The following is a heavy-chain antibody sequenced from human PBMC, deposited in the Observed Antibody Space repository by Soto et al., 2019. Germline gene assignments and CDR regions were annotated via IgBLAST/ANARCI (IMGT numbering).Heavy chain of an antibody. Sequence: QVQLVQSGAEVKKPGASVKVSCKASGYTFTSYGISWARQAPGQGLEWMGWSSAYNGNTTYAQKLQGRVTVTTDISTSTAYMGLRSLRSDDTAVYYCGRGTTVETGNYWGQGALVTVSS. J-gene: IGHJ4*02. CDR3: GRGTTVETGNY. CDR2: SSAYNGNT. CDR1: GYTFTSYG. V-gene: IGHV1-18*01. D-gene: IGHD4-17*01.